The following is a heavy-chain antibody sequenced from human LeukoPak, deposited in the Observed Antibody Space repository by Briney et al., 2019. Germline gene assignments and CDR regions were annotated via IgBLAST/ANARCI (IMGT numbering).Heavy chain of an antibody. V-gene: IGHV4-59*01. CDR2: LYYNRGA. J-gene: IGHJ4*02. CDR3: ARWSDCGGDCHILDY. Sequence: PSETLSLTCTVPGGSISGYYWSWSRQAPGKGVEWIGNLYYNRGAWFKSSLKSRVTTSVDTSKNEFSLKLSSVTAADTAVYYCARWSDCGGDCHILDYWGQGILVTVSS. D-gene: IGHD2-21*02. CDR1: GGSISGYY.